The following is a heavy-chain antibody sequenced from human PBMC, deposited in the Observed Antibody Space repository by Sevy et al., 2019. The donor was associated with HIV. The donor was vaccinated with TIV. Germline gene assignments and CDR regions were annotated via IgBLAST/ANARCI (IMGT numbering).Heavy chain of an antibody. V-gene: IGHV3-23*01. Sequence: GGSLRLSCAASGFTFSSYAMSWVRQAPGKGLEWVSAISGSGGSTYYADSVKGRFTISRDNSKNTLYLQMNSLRAEDTAVYYCARPNEPAYYYDSSGVDYWGQRTLVTISS. J-gene: IGHJ4*02. CDR2: ISGSGGST. CDR1: GFTFSSYA. D-gene: IGHD3-22*01. CDR3: ARPNEPAYYYDSSGVDY.